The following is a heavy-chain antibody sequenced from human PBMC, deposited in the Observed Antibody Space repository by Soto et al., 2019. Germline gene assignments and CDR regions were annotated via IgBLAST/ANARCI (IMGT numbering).Heavy chain of an antibody. CDR1: GYSISSGYY. CDR2: TYHSGST. Sequence: SETLSLTCAVSGYSISSGYYWGWIRQPPGKGLEWIGSTYHSGSTYYNPSLKSRVTISVDTSKNQFSLKLSSVTAADTAVYYCARQATDCSSTSCYGYSSSWFHYYFDYWGQGTLVTVSS. J-gene: IGHJ4*02. CDR3: ARQATDCSSTSCYGYSSSWFHYYFDY. D-gene: IGHD2-2*01. V-gene: IGHV4-38-2*01.